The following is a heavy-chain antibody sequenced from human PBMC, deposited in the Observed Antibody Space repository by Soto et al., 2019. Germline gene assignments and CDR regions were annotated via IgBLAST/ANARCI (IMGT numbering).Heavy chain of an antibody. CDR2: IIPILGIA. CDR1: GGTFSSYT. J-gene: IGHJ5*02. V-gene: IGHV1-69*08. CDR3: AREHGGNSGNWFDP. Sequence: QVQLVQSGAVVKKPGSSVKVSCKASGGTFSSYTISWVRQAPGQGLEWMGRIIPILGIANYAQKFQGRVTITADKSTSTAYMELSSLRSEDTAVYYCAREHGGNSGNWFDPWGQGTLVTVSS. D-gene: IGHD2-21*02.